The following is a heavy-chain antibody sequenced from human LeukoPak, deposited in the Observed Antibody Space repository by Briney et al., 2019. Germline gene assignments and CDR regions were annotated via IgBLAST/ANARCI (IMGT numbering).Heavy chain of an antibody. CDR2: IYYSGST. J-gene: IGHJ4*02. Sequence: SETLSLTCTVSGGSISSSSYYWGWIRQPPGKGLEWIGSIYYSGSTYYNPPLKSRVTISVDTSKNQFSLKLSSVTAADTAVYYCARLSIAAAGTPDYWGQGTLVTVSS. CDR3: ARLSIAAAGTPDY. V-gene: IGHV4-39*01. D-gene: IGHD6-13*01. CDR1: GGSISSSSYY.